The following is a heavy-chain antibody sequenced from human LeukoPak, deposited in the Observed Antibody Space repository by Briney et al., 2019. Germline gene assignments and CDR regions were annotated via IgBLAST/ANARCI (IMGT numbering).Heavy chain of an antibody. CDR1: GFTFSLYS. V-gene: IGHV3-48*04. CDR3: ARGPNYGDRVDYLDS. D-gene: IGHD4-17*01. J-gene: IGHJ4*02. Sequence: GGSLRLSCAASGFTFSLYSMNWVRQAPGKGLEWISYISSSSSTIYYADSVKGRFTISRDNAKSSIYLQMNGLRAEDTAVYYCARGPNYGDRVDYLDSWGQGTKVTVSS. CDR2: ISSSSSTI.